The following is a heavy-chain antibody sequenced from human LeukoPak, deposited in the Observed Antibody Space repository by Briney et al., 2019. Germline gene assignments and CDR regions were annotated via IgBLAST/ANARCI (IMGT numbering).Heavy chain of an antibody. J-gene: IGHJ3*02. V-gene: IGHV1-2*02. CDR2: INPNSGGT. D-gene: IGHD5-12*01. CDR3: ARDRDSAYDMDAFDI. CDR1: GYTFTDYY. Sequence: GASVKVSCKASGYTFTDYYLHWVRQAPGQGLEWMGWINPNSGGTNYAQKFQGRVTMTRDTSISTAYMELSRLRSDDTAVYSCARDRDSAYDMDAFDIWGQGTMVTVSS.